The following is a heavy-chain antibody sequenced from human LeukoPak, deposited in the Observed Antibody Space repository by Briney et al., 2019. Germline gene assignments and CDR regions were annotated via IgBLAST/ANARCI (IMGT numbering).Heavy chain of an antibody. V-gene: IGHV1-46*01. J-gene: IGHJ5*02. CDR2: INPSGGST. Sequence: ASVKVSCKASGYAFTSYGISWVRQAPGQGLEWMGIINPSGGSTSYAQKFQGRVTMTRDMSTSTVYMELSSLRSEDTAVYYCARDPTMVRGVIITSSWFDPWGQGTLVTVSS. D-gene: IGHD3-10*01. CDR3: ARDPTMVRGVIITSSWFDP. CDR1: GYAFTSYG.